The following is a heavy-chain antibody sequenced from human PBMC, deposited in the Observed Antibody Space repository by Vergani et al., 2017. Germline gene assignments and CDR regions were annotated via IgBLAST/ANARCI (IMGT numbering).Heavy chain of an antibody. V-gene: IGHV4-59*11. J-gene: IGHJ4*02. CDR2: IYYSGST. Sequence: QVQLQESGPGLVKPSETLSLTCTVSGGSISSHYWSWIRQPPGKGLEWIGYIYYSGSTNYNPSLTSRVTISVDTSKNQFSLKLSSVTAADTAVYYCARLRSGTWADYWGQGTLVTVSS. D-gene: IGHD1-14*01. CDR3: ARLRSGTWADY. CDR1: GGSISSHY.